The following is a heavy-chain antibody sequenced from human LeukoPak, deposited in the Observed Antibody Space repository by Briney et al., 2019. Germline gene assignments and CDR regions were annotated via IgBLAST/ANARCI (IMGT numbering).Heavy chain of an antibody. Sequence: GGSLRLSCAASGFTFSIYGMHWVRQAPGKGLEWVAVIWNDGSNKYYADSVKGRFTISRDNSKNTLYLQMNSLRAEDTAVYSCARASGPFDYWGQGTLDTVSS. CDR1: GFTFSIYG. J-gene: IGHJ4*02. V-gene: IGHV3-33*01. D-gene: IGHD3-10*01. CDR2: IWNDGSNK. CDR3: ARASGPFDY.